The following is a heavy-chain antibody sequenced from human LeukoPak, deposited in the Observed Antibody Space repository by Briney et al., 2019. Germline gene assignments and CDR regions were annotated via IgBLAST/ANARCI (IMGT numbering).Heavy chain of an antibody. D-gene: IGHD2-2*02. CDR2: IKQDGSEK. V-gene: IGHV3-7*01. Sequence: GGSLRLSCAASGFTFSSYWMSWVRQAPGKGLEWVANIKQDGSEKYYVDSVKGRFTTSRDNAKNSLYLQMNSLRAEDTAVYYCARPGYCSSTSCYKVDYWGQGTLVTVSS. CDR3: ARPGYCSSTSCYKVDY. J-gene: IGHJ4*02. CDR1: GFTFSSYW.